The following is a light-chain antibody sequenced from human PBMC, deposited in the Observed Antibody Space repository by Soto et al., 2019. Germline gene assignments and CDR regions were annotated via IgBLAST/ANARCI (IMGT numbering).Light chain of an antibody. V-gene: IGKV3-20*01. CDR3: EQYGSSPFN. CDR1: QSVSSSY. J-gene: IGKJ3*01. CDR2: GAS. Sequence: IVLTQSPGTLSLSPGERATLSCRASQSVSSSYLAWYQQKPGQAPRLLIYGASSRATGIPDRFSGSGSVTGFTPTISRLEPEDVAVYYCEQYGSSPFNFGPETKVDIK.